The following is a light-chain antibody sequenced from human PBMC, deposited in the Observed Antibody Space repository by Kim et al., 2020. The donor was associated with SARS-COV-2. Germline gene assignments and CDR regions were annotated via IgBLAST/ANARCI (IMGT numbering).Light chain of an antibody. CDR2: RDS. CDR3: QVWDSSTGV. V-gene: IGLV3-9*01. Sequence: VARGQTARINCGGNNSGSKNVHWYQQKPGQAPVLVIYRDSNRPSGIPERFSGANSGNTATLTISRAQAGDEADYYCQVWDSSTGVFGGGTQLTVL. CDR1: NSGSKN. J-gene: IGLJ3*02.